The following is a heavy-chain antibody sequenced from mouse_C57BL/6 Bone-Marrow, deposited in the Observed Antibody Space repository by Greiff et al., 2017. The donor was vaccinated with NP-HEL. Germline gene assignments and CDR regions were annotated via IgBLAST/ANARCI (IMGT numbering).Heavy chain of an antibody. V-gene: IGHV1-50*01. CDR1: GYTFTSYW. CDR2: IDPSDSYT. J-gene: IGHJ1*03. Sequence: QVQLQQSGAELVKPGASVKLSCKASGYTFTSYWMQWVKQRPGQGLEWIGEIDPSDSYTNYNQKFKGKATLTVDTSSSTAYMQLSSLTSEDSAVYYCARWWAYYSNYRYFDVWGTGTTVTVSS. D-gene: IGHD2-5*01. CDR3: ARWWAYYSNYRYFDV.